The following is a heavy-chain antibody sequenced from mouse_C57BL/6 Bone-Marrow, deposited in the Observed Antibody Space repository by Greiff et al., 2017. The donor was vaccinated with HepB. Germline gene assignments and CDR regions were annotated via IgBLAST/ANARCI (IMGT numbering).Heavy chain of an antibody. D-gene: IGHD1-1*01. Sequence: QVQLKQSGAELARPGASVKLSCKASGYTFTSYGISWVKQRTGQGLEWIGEIYPRSGNTYYNEKFKGKATLTADKSSSTAYMELRSLTSEDSAVYFCARELRRAMDYWGQGTSVTVSS. V-gene: IGHV1-81*01. CDR1: GYTFTSYG. CDR2: IYPRSGNT. J-gene: IGHJ4*01. CDR3: ARELRRAMDY.